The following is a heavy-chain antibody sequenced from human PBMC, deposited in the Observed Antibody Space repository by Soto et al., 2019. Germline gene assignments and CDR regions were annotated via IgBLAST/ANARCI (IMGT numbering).Heavy chain of an antibody. J-gene: IGHJ2*01. CDR3: AKDIYGGNHNWYFDL. CDR2: ISDSGGST. CDR1: GFAFSSYA. D-gene: IGHD4-17*01. V-gene: IGHV3-23*01. Sequence: EVPLLESGGGLVQPGGSLRLSCAASGFAFSSYALNWVRQAPGKGLEWVSGISDSGGSTYYADSVRGRFTISRDSSNNMVYLQMNSLRAEETAVYYCAKDIYGGNHNWYFDLWGRGTLVTVSS.